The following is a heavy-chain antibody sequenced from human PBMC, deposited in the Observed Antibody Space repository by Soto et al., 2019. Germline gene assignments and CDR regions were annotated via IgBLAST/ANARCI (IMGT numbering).Heavy chain of an antibody. D-gene: IGHD6-6*01. J-gene: IGHJ4*02. CDR1: GGSISGYY. V-gene: IGHV4-4*07. CDR2: IYTSGST. CDR3: ASYSSSSPGPFDY. Sequence: SETLSLTCTVSGGSISGYYWSWIRQPAGKGLEWIGRIYTSGSTNYNPSLKSRVTMSVDTSKNQFSLKLSSVTAAGTAVYYCASYSSSSPGPFDYWGQGTLVTVSS.